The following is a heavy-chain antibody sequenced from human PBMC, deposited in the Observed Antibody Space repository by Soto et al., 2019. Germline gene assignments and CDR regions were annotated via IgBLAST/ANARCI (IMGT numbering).Heavy chain of an antibody. CDR2: IYHSGST. CDR1: GGSISSGGYS. CDR3: ARAPGYCSGGSCYGYYYGMDV. J-gene: IGHJ6*02. D-gene: IGHD2-15*01. Sequence: SETLSLTCAVSGGSISSGGYSWSWIRQPPGKGLEWIGYIYHSGSTYYNPSLKSRVTISVDRSKNQFSLKLSSVTAADTAVYYCARAPGYCSGGSCYGYYYGMDVWGQGXTVTVSS. V-gene: IGHV4-30-2*01.